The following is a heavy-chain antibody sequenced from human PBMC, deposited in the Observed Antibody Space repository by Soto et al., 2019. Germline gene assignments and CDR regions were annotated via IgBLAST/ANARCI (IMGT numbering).Heavy chain of an antibody. CDR1: AVSISNYY. V-gene: IGHV4-59*01. J-gene: IGHJ4*02. CDR3: ARMLGGYSYGPFDS. Sequence: SETLSLTCSVSAVSISNYYWSWLRQSPGEGLEWIGYIFYSGSTNYNPSLKSRVTISVDRSKTQISLKLNSVTAADTAVYYCARMLGGYSYGPFDSWGQGTLVPVSS. D-gene: IGHD5-18*01. CDR2: IFYSGST.